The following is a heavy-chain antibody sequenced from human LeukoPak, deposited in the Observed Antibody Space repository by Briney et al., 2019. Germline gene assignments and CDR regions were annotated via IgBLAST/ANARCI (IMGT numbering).Heavy chain of an antibody. CDR3: AKVRISGTTGLDYFDC. V-gene: IGHV3-23*01. Sequence: GGSLRLSCAASGFTLSSYAMSWVRQAPGKGLEWVSAISGSGGGTYYADSVKGRFTISRDNSKNTLYLQINSLRAEDTAVYYCAKVRISGTTGLDYFDCWGQGTLVTASS. D-gene: IGHD1-7*01. CDR1: GFTLSSYA. J-gene: IGHJ4*02. CDR2: ISGSGGGT.